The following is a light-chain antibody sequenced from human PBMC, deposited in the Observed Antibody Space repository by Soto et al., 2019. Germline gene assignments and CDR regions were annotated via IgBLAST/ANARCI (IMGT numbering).Light chain of an antibody. CDR2: EGS. CDR1: SSDVGSYNL. J-gene: IGLJ2*01. V-gene: IGLV2-23*03. Sequence: QSALTQPASVSGSPGQWITISCTGTSSDVGSYNLVSWYQQQPGKAPKLMIYEGSKRPSGVSNRFSGSKSGNTASLTISGLQAEDEADYYCCSYAGSSTFLVFGGGTKLTVL. CDR3: CSYAGSSTFLV.